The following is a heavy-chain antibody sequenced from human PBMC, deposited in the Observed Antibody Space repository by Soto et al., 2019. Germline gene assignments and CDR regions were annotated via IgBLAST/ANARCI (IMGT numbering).Heavy chain of an antibody. CDR2: IYYSGST. CDR1: GGSISSSSYY. D-gene: IGHD6-19*01. J-gene: IGHJ3*02. V-gene: IGHV4-39*01. Sequence: SETLSLTCTVSGGSISSSSYYWGWIRQPPGKGLEWIGSIYYSGSTYYNPSLKSRVTISVDTSKNQFSLKLSSVTAADTAVYYCAILGSGWPTETVDAFDIWGQGTMVTVSS. CDR3: AILGSGWPTETVDAFDI.